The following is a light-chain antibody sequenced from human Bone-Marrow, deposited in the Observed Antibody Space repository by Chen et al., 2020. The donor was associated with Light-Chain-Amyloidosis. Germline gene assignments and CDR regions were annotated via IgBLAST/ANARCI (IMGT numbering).Light chain of an antibody. V-gene: IGLV2-14*01. CDR1: NSDVGAHKY. J-gene: IGLJ3*02. CDR2: EVS. CDR3: GSYTTTNTLV. Sequence: QSALTQPASVSGSPGQSVTIPCTGSNSDVGAHKYVSWYQQSPGKAPKLIIYEVSDRPSGLSYRFSGSKSGNTASLTIYGLQAEDEADYYCGSYTTTNTLVFGGGTKLTVL.